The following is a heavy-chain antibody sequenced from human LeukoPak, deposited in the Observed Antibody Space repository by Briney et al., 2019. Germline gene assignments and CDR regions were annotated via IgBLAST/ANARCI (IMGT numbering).Heavy chain of an antibody. CDR2: IHWNGGRT. CDR3: ALSIFCGGDCYTPRGFDY. CDR1: GFTFDNYG. J-gene: IGHJ4*02. Sequence: GGSLRLSCAASGFTFDNYGINWVRQAPGKGLEWVSRIHWNGGRTGYADSVKGRFTISRDNAKNSLYLQMNSLRAEDTAVYYCALSIFCGGDCYTPRGFDYWGQGTLVTVSS. V-gene: IGHV3-20*04. D-gene: IGHD2-21*02.